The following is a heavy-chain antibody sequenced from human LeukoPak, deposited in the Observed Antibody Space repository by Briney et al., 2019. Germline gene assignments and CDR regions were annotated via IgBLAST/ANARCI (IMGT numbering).Heavy chain of an antibody. V-gene: IGHV5-51*01. CDR3: ARPSSSGRGQYYFDY. J-gene: IGHJ4*02. CDR2: IYPGDSDT. Sequence: GESLKISCKGSGYSFTSYWIGWVRQMPGKGLEWMGIIYPGDSDTRYSPSFQGQVTISADKSISTAYLQWSSLKASDTAMYYCARPSSSGRGQYYFDYWGQGTLVTVSS. D-gene: IGHD3-10*01. CDR1: GYSFTSYW.